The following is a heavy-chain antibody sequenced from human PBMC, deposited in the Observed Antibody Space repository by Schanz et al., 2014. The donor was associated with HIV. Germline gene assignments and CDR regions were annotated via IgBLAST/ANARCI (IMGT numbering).Heavy chain of an antibody. D-gene: IGHD1-20*01. CDR3: ARGEAITSYYYYYGMDV. Sequence: QVQLVESGGGVVQPGRSLRLSCAASRFTFSTYGMHWVRQAPGKGLEWVAIKWYDGSNKYYADSVKGRFTISRDNSKNTLYLQMNSLRAEDTAVYYCARGEAITSYYYYYGMDVWGQGTTVIVSS. V-gene: IGHV3-33*01. J-gene: IGHJ6*02. CDR1: RFTFSTYG. CDR2: KWYDGSNK.